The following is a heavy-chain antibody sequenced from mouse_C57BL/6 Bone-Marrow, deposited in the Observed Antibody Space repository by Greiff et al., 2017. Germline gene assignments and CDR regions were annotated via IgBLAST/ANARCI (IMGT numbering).Heavy chain of an antibody. D-gene: IGHD1-1*01. Sequence: VQLQQSGPELVKPGASVKISCKASGYAFSSSWMNWVKQRPGKGLEWIGRIYPGDGDTNYNGKFKGKATLTADKSSSTAYMQLSSLTSEDSAVYFCARSRGLLLRSWFAYWGQGTLVTVAA. J-gene: IGHJ3*01. CDR3: ARSRGLLLRSWFAY. V-gene: IGHV1-82*01. CDR2: IYPGDGDT. CDR1: GYAFSSSW.